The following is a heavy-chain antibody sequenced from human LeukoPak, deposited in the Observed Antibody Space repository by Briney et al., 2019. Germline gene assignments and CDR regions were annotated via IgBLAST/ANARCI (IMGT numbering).Heavy chain of an antibody. CDR2: INPNSGGT. J-gene: IGHJ5*02. V-gene: IGHV1-2*02. Sequence: ASVKVSCKASGYTFTGYYMHWVRQAPGQGLEWMGWINPNSGGTNYAQKFQGRVTMTRDTSISTAYMELGRLRSDDTAVYYCARDGGRSSGQTNEYWFDPWGQGTLVTVSS. CDR3: ARDGGRSSGQTNEYWFDP. CDR1: GYTFTGYY. D-gene: IGHD6-19*01.